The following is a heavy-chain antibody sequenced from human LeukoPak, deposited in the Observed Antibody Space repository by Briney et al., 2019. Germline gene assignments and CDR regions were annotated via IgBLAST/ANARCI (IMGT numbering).Heavy chain of an antibody. V-gene: IGHV3-74*01. J-gene: IGHJ4*02. CDR3: AKDLLPLIVVVVATTFDY. CDR1: GFTFSSYW. CDR2: IASDGSST. D-gene: IGHD2-15*01. Sequence: GGSLRLSCAASGFTFSSYWMNWVRQAPGKGLVWVSRIASDGSSTTYADSVKGRFSISRDNAKNTLYLQMNSLRAEDTAVYYCAKDLLPLIVVVVATTFDYWGQGTLVTVSS.